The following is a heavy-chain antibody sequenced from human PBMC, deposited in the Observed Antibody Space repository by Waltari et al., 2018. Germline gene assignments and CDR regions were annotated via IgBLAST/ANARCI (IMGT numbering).Heavy chain of an antibody. Sequence: EVQLVESGGGLVQPGGSLRLSCAASGFTFSSYSMNWVRQAPGKGVEWVSYISSMSSMIYYADSVNGRFTISRDNAKNSLYLQMNSLRAEDTAVYYCARQGAWWFWGQGTLVTVSS. CDR2: ISSMSSMI. V-gene: IGHV3-48*04. CDR1: GFTFSSYS. J-gene: IGHJ4*02. D-gene: IGHD2-15*01. CDR3: ARQGAWWF.